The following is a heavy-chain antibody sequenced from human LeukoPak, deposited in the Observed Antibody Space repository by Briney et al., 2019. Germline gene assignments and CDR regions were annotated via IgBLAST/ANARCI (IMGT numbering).Heavy chain of an antibody. J-gene: IGHJ4*02. CDR3: ARASSSGWYFDY. Sequence: GGSLRLSCAASGFTFSSYSMNWVRQAPGKGLEWVSSISSSSYIYYADSVKGRFTISRDNAKNSLYLQMNSLRAEDTAVYYCARASSSGWYFDYWGQGTLVTVSS. D-gene: IGHD6-19*01. CDR1: GFTFSSYS. CDR2: ISSSSYI. V-gene: IGHV3-21*01.